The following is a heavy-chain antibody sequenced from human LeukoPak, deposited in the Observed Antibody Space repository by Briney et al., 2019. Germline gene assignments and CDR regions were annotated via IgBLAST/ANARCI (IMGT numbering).Heavy chain of an antibody. CDR1: GFTFSSYW. CDR3: ARSLHYYDSTGDY. V-gene: IGHV3-7*01. J-gene: IGHJ4*02. Sequence: GGSLRPSCAASGFTFSSYWMIWVRQAPGKGLEWVANIKQDGSEKYYVDSVKGRFTISRDNAKNSLYLQMNSLRAEDTAVYYCARSLHYYDSTGDYWGQGTLVTVSS. D-gene: IGHD3-22*01. CDR2: IKQDGSEK.